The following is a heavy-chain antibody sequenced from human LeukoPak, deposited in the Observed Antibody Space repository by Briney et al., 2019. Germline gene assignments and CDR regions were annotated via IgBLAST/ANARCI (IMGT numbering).Heavy chain of an antibody. CDR3: AKVRVVFNWNYAYYFDS. CDR2: ISSSVITI. D-gene: IGHD1-7*01. CDR1: GFTFSDYY. Sequence: GGSLRLSCAASGFTFSDYYMSWIRQAPGKGLEWVSYISSSVITIYYADSVKGRFTISRDNAKNSLYLQMNSLRAEDTAVYYCAKVRVVFNWNYAYYFDSWGQGTLVTVSS. V-gene: IGHV3-11*04. J-gene: IGHJ4*02.